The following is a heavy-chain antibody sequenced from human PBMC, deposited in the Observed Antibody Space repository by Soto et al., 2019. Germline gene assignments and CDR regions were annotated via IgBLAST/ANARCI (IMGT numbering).Heavy chain of an antibody. CDR2: ISYDGSNK. CDR3: AKEIRRDPYGMDV. CDR1: GFTFSSYA. J-gene: IGHJ6*02. V-gene: IGHV3-30*18. Sequence: QVQLVESGGGVVQPGRSLRLSCAASGFTFSSYAMHWVRQAPGKGLEWVAVISYDGSNKYYADSVKGRFTISRDNSKNELYMEMNRLRDEDTAEYYCAKEIRRDPYGMDVWGQGTTVTVSS.